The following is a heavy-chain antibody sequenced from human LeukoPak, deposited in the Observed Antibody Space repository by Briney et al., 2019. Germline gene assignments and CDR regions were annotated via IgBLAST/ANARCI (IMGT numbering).Heavy chain of an antibody. CDR3: ASGDNFDY. Sequence: PGGSLRLSCAASGFTFSSYWMSWVRQAPGKGLEWVANIKQDASEKNYVDSVKGRFTISRDNAKNSLYLQMNSLRAEDTAVYFSASGDNFDYWGQGTLVTVSS. CDR2: IKQDASEK. V-gene: IGHV3-7*01. CDR1: GFTFSSYW. J-gene: IGHJ4*02. D-gene: IGHD7-27*01.